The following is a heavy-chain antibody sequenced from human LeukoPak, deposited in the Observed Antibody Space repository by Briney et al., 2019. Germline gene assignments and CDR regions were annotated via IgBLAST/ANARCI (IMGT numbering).Heavy chain of an antibody. CDR1: GFTFSSYA. CDR3: AREGIAAAGTGAHY. J-gene: IGHJ4*02. D-gene: IGHD6-13*01. Sequence: GGSLRLSCAASGFTFSSYAMSWVRRAPGKGLEWVSSISSSSSYIYYADSVKGRFTISRDNAKNSLYLQMNSLRAEDTAVYYCAREGIAAAGTGAHYWGQGTLVTVSS. CDR2: ISSSSSYI. V-gene: IGHV3-21*01.